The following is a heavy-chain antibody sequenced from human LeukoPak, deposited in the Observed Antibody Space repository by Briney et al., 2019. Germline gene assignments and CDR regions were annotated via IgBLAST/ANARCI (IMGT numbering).Heavy chain of an antibody. CDR1: EYIFTTYW. J-gene: IGHJ4*02. CDR3: ARCGTIGTGGDY. CDR2: IYPGDSDT. D-gene: IGHD1-1*01. V-gene: IGHV5-51*01. Sequence: GESLKISFKCSEYIFTTYWIDWVRQMPGKGLEWMGSIYPGDSDTRYSPSFQGQVTISADKSISTAYLQWSSLKASDSAMYYCARCGTIGTGGDYWGQGTLVTVSS.